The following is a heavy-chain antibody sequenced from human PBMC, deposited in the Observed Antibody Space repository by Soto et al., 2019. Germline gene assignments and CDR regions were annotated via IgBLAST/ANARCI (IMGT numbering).Heavy chain of an antibody. J-gene: IGHJ4*02. CDR1: GGSISSGGYY. D-gene: IGHD3-3*01. Sequence: KASETLSLTCTVSGGSISSGGYYWSWIRQHPGKGLEWIGYIYYSGSTYYNPSLKSRVTISVDTSKNQFSLKLSSVTAADTAVYYCARVHYDFWSGYSPYYFDYWGQGTLVTVSS. V-gene: IGHV4-31*03. CDR2: IYYSGST. CDR3: ARVHYDFWSGYSPYYFDY.